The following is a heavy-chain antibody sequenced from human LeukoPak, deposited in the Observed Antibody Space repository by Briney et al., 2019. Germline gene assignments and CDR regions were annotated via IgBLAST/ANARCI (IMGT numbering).Heavy chain of an antibody. V-gene: IGHV1-69*06. J-gene: IGHJ4*02. D-gene: IGHD6-19*01. CDR3: ARFAVHRRITVAGQFGLDY. CDR1: GGTFSSYA. CDR2: IIPIFGTA. Sequence: SVKVSCKASGGTFSSYAISWVRQAPGQGLEWMGGIIPIFGTANYAQKFQGRVTITADKSTSTAYMELSSLRSEDTAVYYCARFAVHRRITVAGQFGLDYWGQGTLVSLSS.